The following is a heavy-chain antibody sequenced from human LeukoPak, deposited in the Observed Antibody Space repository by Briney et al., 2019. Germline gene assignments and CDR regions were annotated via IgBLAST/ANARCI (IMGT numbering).Heavy chain of an antibody. Sequence: SVKVSCKASGYSFTGQDMHWVRQAPGQGLEWMGGIIPIFGTANYAQKFQGRVTITADESTSTAYMELSSLRSDDTAVYYCASGEQLVLFDYWGQGTLVTVSS. D-gene: IGHD6-6*01. CDR2: IIPIFGTA. CDR1: GYSFTGQD. J-gene: IGHJ4*02. V-gene: IGHV1-69*13. CDR3: ASGEQLVLFDY.